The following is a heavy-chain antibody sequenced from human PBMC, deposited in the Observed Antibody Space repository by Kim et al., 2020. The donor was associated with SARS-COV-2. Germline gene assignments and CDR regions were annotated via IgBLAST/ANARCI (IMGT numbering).Heavy chain of an antibody. D-gene: IGHD3-10*01. CDR2: TYYSESP. CDR1: GGSISSFY. J-gene: IGHJ5*02. V-gene: IGHV4-59*13. Sequence: SETLSLTCTVSGGSISSFYWSWIRQPPGKGLEWIGYTYYSESPKYNPSLKSRVTISLDTSKNQFSLKLSSVTAADTAVYYCAREGYSGWFDPWGQGTLVTVSS. CDR3: AREGYSGWFDP.